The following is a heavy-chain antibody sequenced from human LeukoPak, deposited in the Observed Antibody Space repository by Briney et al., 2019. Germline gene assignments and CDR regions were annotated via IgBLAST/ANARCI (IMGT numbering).Heavy chain of an antibody. D-gene: IGHD6-13*01. Sequence: PGGSLRLSCAASGFTFSSYWMSWVPQAPGKGLEWVANIKQDGSEKYYVDSVKGRFTISRDNAKNSLYLQMNSLRAEDTAVYYCASQQQLAYYYYYGMDVWGQGTTVTVSS. J-gene: IGHJ6*02. CDR3: ASQQQLAYYYYYGMDV. V-gene: IGHV3-7*01. CDR1: GFTFSSYW. CDR2: IKQDGSEK.